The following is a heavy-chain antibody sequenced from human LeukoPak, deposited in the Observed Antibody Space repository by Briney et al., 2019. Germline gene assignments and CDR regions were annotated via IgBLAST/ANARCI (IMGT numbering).Heavy chain of an antibody. Sequence: GGSLRVSRVASRCRFVDFAMTGVGQAPRRGLEGVSGINWNGNSIGYADSVKGRFTISRDDAKNSLYLQMNSLRVEDTAFYYCARIAPEGAGSPVYYMDVWGKGTTVTVSS. D-gene: IGHD2-15*01. J-gene: IGHJ6*03. CDR1: RCRFVDFA. CDR3: ARIAPEGAGSPVYYMDV. CDR2: INWNGNSI. V-gene: IGHV3-20*04.